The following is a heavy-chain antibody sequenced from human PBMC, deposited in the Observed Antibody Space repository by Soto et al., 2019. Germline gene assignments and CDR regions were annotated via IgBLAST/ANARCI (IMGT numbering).Heavy chain of an antibody. Sequence: QVRLVESGGGVVQTGWSLRLSCTASGFSFSSYAMYWLRQPPGKVLEWVAVISHDGINKHYADSVKGRVNVSRDNSNHALDLRLNILKGDDTAMYYCARDMYSSVYFVKWFEPWGHGTLVTVSS. D-gene: IGHD6-19*01. CDR2: ISHDGINK. CDR3: ARDMYSSVYFVKWFEP. J-gene: IGHJ5*02. CDR1: GFSFSSYA. V-gene: IGHV3-30-3*01.